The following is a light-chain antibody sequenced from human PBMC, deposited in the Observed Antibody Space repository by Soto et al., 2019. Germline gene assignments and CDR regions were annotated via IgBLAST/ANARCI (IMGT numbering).Light chain of an antibody. Sequence: VLTQPPSVSGSPGQSVAISCTGTSSDIGAYNRVSWYQQPPGTAPKLMIYDVNNRPSGVPDRFSGSKSGNTASLTISGLQADDEADYYCSSFTSSNTYVFGTGTKVTVL. CDR3: SSFTSSNTYV. J-gene: IGLJ1*01. CDR2: DVN. V-gene: IGLV2-18*02. CDR1: SSDIGAYNR.